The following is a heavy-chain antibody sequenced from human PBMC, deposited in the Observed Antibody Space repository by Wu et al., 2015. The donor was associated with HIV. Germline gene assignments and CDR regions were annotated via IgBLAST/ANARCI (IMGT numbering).Heavy chain of an antibody. D-gene: IGHD1-20*01. J-gene: IGHJ6*04. CDR1: GYTFTSYG. CDR2: INAYNGNT. Sequence: QVQLVQSGPEVKKPGASVKVSCKASGYTFTSYGINWVRQAPGQGLEWMGWINAYNGNTNYAQKFQGRVTLTTDTSTRTAYMEVRSLRSDDTAVYYCAICLITGTGMDVWGKGTTVTVSA. CDR3: AICLITGTGMDV. V-gene: IGHV1-18*01.